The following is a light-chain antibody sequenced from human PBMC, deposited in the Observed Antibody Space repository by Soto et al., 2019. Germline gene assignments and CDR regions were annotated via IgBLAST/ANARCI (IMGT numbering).Light chain of an antibody. Sequence: QSVLTQPPSASRTPGQRVTISCSGSSSNIGSNYVYWYQQFPGTAPKLLIYRNNQRPSGVPDRFSGSKSGTSASLAISGLRSEDEADYYCAAWDDSLSVLFGGGTKLTVL. CDR1: SSNIGSNY. CDR3: AAWDDSLSVL. CDR2: RNN. J-gene: IGLJ2*01. V-gene: IGLV1-47*01.